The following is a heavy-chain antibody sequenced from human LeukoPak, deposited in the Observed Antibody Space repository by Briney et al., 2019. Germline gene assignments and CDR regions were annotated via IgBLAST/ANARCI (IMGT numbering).Heavy chain of an antibody. CDR3: ATGGSGWLNYYYGMDV. Sequence: ASVKVSCKASGYTFTSYGISWVRQAPGQGLEWMGWISAYNGNTNYAQKLQGRVTMTTDTSTSTAYMELRSLRSDDTAVYYCATGGSGWLNYYYGMDVWGQGTTVTVSS. J-gene: IGHJ6*02. D-gene: IGHD6-19*01. V-gene: IGHV1-18*01. CDR2: ISAYNGNT. CDR1: GYTFTSYG.